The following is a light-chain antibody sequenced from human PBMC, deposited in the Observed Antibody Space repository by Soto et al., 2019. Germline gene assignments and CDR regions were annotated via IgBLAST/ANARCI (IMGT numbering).Light chain of an antibody. CDR3: QQYGSSPT. CDR2: GAS. CDR1: QSVAGNY. Sequence: EVVLTQSPGTLALAPGERASLSCRASQSVAGNYLAWYHQKPGQAPRLLIYGASSRASDIPDRFRGSGSGTDYTLTISKLEPEDFAVYYCQQYGSSPTFGQGTKVEV. J-gene: IGKJ1*01. V-gene: IGKV3-20*01.